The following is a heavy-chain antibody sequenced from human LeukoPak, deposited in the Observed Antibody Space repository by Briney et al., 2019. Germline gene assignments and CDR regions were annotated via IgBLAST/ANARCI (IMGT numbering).Heavy chain of an antibody. CDR1: GFTFSSYG. V-gene: IGHV3-30*18. CDR2: ISYVGSNK. D-gene: IGHD1-26*01. Sequence: GGSLRLSCAAPGFTFSSYGMHGVRQAPGKGLEWVAVISYVGSNKYYADSVKGRFTISRDNSKNTLYLQMNSLRAEDTDVYYCAKGEGPPDYWGQGTLVTVSS. CDR3: AKGEGPPDY. J-gene: IGHJ4*02.